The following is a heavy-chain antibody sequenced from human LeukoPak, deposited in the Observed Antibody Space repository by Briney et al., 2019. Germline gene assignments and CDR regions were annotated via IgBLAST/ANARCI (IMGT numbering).Heavy chain of an antibody. CDR3: ASAPGYSSSSNFDY. V-gene: IGHV1-69*13. J-gene: IGHJ4*02. CDR1: GGTFSSYA. D-gene: IGHD6-13*01. CDR2: IIPIFGTA. Sequence: ASVKVSCKASGGTFSSYAISWVQQAPGQGLEWMGGIIPIFGTANYAQKFQGRVTITADESTSTAYMELSSLRSEDTAVYYCASAPGYSSSSNFDYWGQGTLVTVSS.